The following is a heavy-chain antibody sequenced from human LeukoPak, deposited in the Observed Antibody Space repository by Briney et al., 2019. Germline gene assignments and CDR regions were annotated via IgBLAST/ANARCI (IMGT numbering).Heavy chain of an antibody. CDR2: INPNSGGA. V-gene: IGHV1-2*02. J-gene: IGHJ4*02. CDR1: GYTFTCYY. CDR3: ARRRQAGREQLEY. D-gene: IGHD6-13*01. Sequence: ASVKVSCKASGYTFTCYYMHWVRQAPGQGLEWMGWINPNSGGANYAQKVQGRVTMTRDTSISTAYMELSRLRSDDTAVYYCARRRQAGREQLEYWGQGTLVTVSS.